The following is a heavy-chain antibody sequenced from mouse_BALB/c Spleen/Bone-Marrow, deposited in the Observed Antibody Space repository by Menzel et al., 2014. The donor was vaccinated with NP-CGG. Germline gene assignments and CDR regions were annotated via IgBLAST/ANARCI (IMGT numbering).Heavy chain of an antibody. CDR3: ARDFITTDAMDY. CDR2: ISSGGSYT. Sequence: VQRVESGGDLVKPGGSLKLSCAASGFTFSSYGMSWVRQTPDKRLEWVATISSGGSYTYYPDSVKGRFTISRDNAKNTLYLQMSSLKSEDTAMYYCARDFITTDAMDYWGQGTSVTVSS. J-gene: IGHJ4*01. D-gene: IGHD1-1*01. V-gene: IGHV5-6*01. CDR1: GFTFSSYG.